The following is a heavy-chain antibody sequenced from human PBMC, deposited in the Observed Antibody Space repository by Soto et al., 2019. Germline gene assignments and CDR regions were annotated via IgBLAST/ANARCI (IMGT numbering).Heavy chain of an antibody. J-gene: IGHJ4*02. D-gene: IGHD3-22*01. CDR2: ISGSGGNT. Sequence: VQLEESGPRLVKSSETLSLTCTVSGGSVSNGMYYWSWIRQPPGKGLEWVSSISGSGGNTYYADSVKGRFTISRDNSKNTLYLQLNSLRAEDTALYYCAKDGSYYDNPTESDFWGQGVLVAVSS. V-gene: IGHV3-23*04. CDR3: AKDGSYYDNPTESDF. CDR1: GGSVSNGMYY.